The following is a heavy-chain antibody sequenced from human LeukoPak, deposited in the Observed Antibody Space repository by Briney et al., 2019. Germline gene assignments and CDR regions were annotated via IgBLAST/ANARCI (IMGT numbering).Heavy chain of an antibody. V-gene: IGHV4-30-4*08. D-gene: IGHD6-13*01. CDR3: ARHARYSSSWYYGMDV. CDR1: GGSISSGDYY. CDR2: IYHSGST. J-gene: IGHJ6*02. Sequence: SETLSLTCTVSGGSISSGDYYWSWIRQPPGKGLEWIGSIYHSGSTYYNPSLKSRVTMSVDTSKNQFSLKLSSVTAADTAVYYCARHARYSSSWYYGMDVWGQGTTVTVSS.